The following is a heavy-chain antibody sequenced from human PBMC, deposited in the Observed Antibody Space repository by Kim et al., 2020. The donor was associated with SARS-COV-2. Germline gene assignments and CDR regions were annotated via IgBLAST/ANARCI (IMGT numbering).Heavy chain of an antibody. V-gene: IGHV3-30-3*01. D-gene: IGHD4-17*01. CDR3: ASESTHGDYVAEPQY. CDR1: GFTFSSYA. Sequence: GGSLRLSCAASGFTFSSYAMHWVRQAPGKGLEWVAVISYDGSNKYYADSVKGRFTISRDNSKNTLYLQMNSLRAEDTAVYYCASESTHGDYVAEPQYWG. CDR2: ISYDGSNK. J-gene: IGHJ4*01.